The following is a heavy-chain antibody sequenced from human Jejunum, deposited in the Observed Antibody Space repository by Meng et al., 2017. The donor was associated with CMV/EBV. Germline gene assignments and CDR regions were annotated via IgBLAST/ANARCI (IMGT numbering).Heavy chain of an antibody. J-gene: IGHJ4*02. Sequence: SWARQAPGRGLEWVASMKTDGSEKYYVDSVKGRFTMSRDNAKNSLYLQMNSLRAEDTAVYYCARGNALDYWGLGTLVTVSS. CDR2: MKTDGSEK. CDR3: ARGNALDY. V-gene: IGHV3-7*01.